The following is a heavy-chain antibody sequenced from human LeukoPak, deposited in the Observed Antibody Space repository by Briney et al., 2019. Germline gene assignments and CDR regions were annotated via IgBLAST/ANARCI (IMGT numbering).Heavy chain of an antibody. V-gene: IGHV3-13*04. CDR3: AREVLDSYSSGWQFDY. D-gene: IGHD6-19*01. CDR2: IGTGGDT. Sequence: GGSLRLSCAASGFTFSSYDMHWVRQTPGKGLEWVSAIGTGGDTDYPDSVKGRFTISRENAENSLYLQMNSLRAGDTAVYYCAREVLDSYSSGWQFDYWGQGTLVTVSS. J-gene: IGHJ4*02. CDR1: GFTFSSYD.